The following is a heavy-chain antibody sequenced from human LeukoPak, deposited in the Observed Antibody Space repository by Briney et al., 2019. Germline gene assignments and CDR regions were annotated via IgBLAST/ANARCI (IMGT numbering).Heavy chain of an antibody. D-gene: IGHD3-22*01. CDR2: ISSSGGTI. CDR3: ARTDYYDKSIDY. Sequence: GGSLRLSCSASGFTFSSYEMNWVRQAPGKGLEWVSYISSSGGTIYYADSVKGRFTISRDNAKNSLYLQMNSLRAEDTAVYYCARTDYYDKSIDYWGQGTLVTVSS. CDR1: GFTFSSYE. V-gene: IGHV3-48*03. J-gene: IGHJ4*02.